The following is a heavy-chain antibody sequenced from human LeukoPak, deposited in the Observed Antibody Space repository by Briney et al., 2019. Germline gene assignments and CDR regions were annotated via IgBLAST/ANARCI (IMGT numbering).Heavy chain of an antibody. V-gene: IGHV4-59*01. CDR2: TYYSGCT. Sequence: SETLSLTCSVSGGSISSYYWSWIRQPPGKGREWIGYTYYSGCTNYNPSLTRRATISADTYKHQFSLKLSSVTAAATAVYYCARDVRLDYYGSGRNLDWFDPWGQGTLVTVSS. J-gene: IGHJ5*02. CDR1: GGSISSYY. D-gene: IGHD3-10*01. CDR3: ARDVRLDYYGSGRNLDWFDP.